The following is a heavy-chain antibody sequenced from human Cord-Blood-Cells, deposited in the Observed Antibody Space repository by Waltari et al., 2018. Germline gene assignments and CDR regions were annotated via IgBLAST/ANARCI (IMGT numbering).Heavy chain of an antibody. Sequence: EVQLVQSGAEVKQPGESLKISCKGSGYSFTSYWIDWERQTPGKGLEGMVIIYPGDSDTRYTPSFQGQVTISADKSISTAYLQWSSLKASDTAMYYCARKGITGTTFDYWGQGTLVTVSS. V-gene: IGHV5-51*01. CDR2: IYPGDSDT. CDR3: ARKGITGTTFDY. J-gene: IGHJ4*02. CDR1: GYSFTSYW. D-gene: IGHD1-7*01.